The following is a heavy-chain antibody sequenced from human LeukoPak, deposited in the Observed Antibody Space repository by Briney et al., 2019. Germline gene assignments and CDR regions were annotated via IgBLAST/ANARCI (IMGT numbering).Heavy chain of an antibody. Sequence: RSGTLSLTCAVSGGSISSSNWWSWVRQPPGKGLEWRGEIYHSGSSNHNPSTKSRVHISVDKSKNQYSLMLSSVTAADTAVYCCARAGYGDSILGMDVWGQGTTVTVSS. CDR3: ARAGYGDSILGMDV. J-gene: IGHJ6*02. D-gene: IGHD4-17*01. CDR1: GGSISSSNW. V-gene: IGHV4-4*01. CDR2: IYHSGSS.